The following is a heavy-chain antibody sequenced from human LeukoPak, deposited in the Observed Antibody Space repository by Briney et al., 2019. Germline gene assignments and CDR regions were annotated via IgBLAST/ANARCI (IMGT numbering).Heavy chain of an antibody. J-gene: IGHJ5*02. CDR1: GYTFTGYY. CDR3: ARVHGAAARLYWFDP. CDR2: INPNSGGT. Sequence: ASVKVSCKASGYTFTGYYMHWVRQAPGQGLEWMGWINPNSGGTNCAQKFQGRVTMTRDTSISTAYMELSRLRSDDTAVYYCARVHGAAARLYWFDPWGQGTLVTVSS. D-gene: IGHD6-6*01. V-gene: IGHV1-2*02.